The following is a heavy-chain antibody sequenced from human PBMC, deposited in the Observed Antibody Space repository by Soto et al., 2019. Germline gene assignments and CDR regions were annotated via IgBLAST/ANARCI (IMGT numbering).Heavy chain of an antibody. CDR2: IYSGGSI. CDR1: GFTVSSKY. J-gene: IGHJ3*02. D-gene: IGHD3-16*01. V-gene: IGHV3-66*01. Sequence: GGSLRLSCAASGFTVSSKYMSWVRQAPGKGLEWVSVIYSGGSIYYGDSVMGRFTTSRDTSKNTVFLQMNSLGAEETAGYYCARDPGIWAFDIWGQGTMVTVSS. CDR3: ARDPGIWAFDI.